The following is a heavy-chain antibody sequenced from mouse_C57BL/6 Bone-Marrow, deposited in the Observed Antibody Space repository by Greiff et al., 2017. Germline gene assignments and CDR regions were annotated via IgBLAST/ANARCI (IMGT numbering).Heavy chain of an antibody. D-gene: IGHD2-4*01. Sequence: QVQLKQSGAELARPGASVKLSCKASGYTFTSYGISWVKQRTGQGLEWIGEIYPRSGNTYYNEKFKGKATLTADKSSSTAYMELRSLTSEDSAVYFGARSRDYDYAWFAYWGQGTLVTVSA. J-gene: IGHJ3*01. CDR2: IYPRSGNT. V-gene: IGHV1-81*01. CDR1: GYTFTSYG. CDR3: ARSRDYDYAWFAY.